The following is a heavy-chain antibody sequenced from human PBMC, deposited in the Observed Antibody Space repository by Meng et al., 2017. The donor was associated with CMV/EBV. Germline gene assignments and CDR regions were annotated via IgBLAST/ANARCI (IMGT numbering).Heavy chain of an antibody. CDR3: ARVWRGRWFAP. V-gene: IGHV3-72*01. CDR2: IRNKSNSYDT. Sequence: ASGFSFKDHYMDWVRMAPGKGLKWVGRIRNKSNSYDTEYAASVKGRFTILRDDSKNSVYLQMNSLKTEDTAVYYCARVWRGRWFAPWGQGTLVTVSS. J-gene: IGHJ5*02. D-gene: IGHD2-21*01. CDR1: GFSFKDHY.